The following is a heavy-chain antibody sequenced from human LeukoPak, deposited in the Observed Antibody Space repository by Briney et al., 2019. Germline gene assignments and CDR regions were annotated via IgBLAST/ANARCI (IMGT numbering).Heavy chain of an antibody. J-gene: IGHJ6*03. CDR1: GYSISSGHF. CDR2: IHYTGST. V-gene: IGHV4-61*01. Sequence: SETLSLTCTVSGYSISSGHFWSWIRQPPGKGLEWIGYIHYTGSTNYNPSLKSRVTISLDTSKNQFSLKLSSVTAADTAVYYCARTTEGGYSYGSFYYYYMDVWGKGATVTISS. D-gene: IGHD5-18*01. CDR3: ARTTEGGYSYGSFYYYYMDV.